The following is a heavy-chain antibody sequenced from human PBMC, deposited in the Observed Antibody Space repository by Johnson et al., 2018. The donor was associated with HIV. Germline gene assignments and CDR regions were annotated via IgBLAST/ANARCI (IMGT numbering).Heavy chain of an antibody. Sequence: VQLVESGGGLIQPGGSLRLSCAASGFTVSSNYMSWVRQAPGKGLEWVSVIYSSGSTYYADSVKGRFTTSRDNSKNTLYLQMNSLRAEDTAVYYCAREATYWYDSSGSPYAFDIWGQGTMVTVSS. CDR2: IYSSGST. D-gene: IGHD3-22*01. V-gene: IGHV3-53*01. CDR3: AREATYWYDSSGSPYAFDI. J-gene: IGHJ3*02. CDR1: GFTVSSNY.